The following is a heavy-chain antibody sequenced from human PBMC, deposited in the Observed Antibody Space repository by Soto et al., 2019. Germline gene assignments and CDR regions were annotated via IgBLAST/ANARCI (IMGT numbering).Heavy chain of an antibody. CDR2: IYWNDDK. CDR1: GFSLITSGVG. V-gene: IGHV2-5*01. J-gene: IGHJ4*02. CDR3: PHSGEAAADRRGWNEE. D-gene: IGHD6-13*01. Sequence: SGPTLVNPTQTLTLTCTFSGFSLITSGVGVGWIRQPPGKALEWLALIYWNDDKRYSPSLKSRLTITKGTSKNQVVLTMTNMDPVDAAPYSCPHSGEAAADRRGWNEEWCQGTLHSVSS.